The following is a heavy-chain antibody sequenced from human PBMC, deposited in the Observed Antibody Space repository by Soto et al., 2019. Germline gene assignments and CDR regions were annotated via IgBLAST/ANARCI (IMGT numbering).Heavy chain of an antibody. D-gene: IGHD2-2*01. CDR3: ARLGYCSSATCKYYFYYYGMDV. Sequence: PGGSLGLSCEASSFGFGSYSMNWVRQAPGKGLEWVSFISGRRTTTYYADSVKGRFAVSRDNAKNSLSLEVNSLRDEDTAVYYCARLGYCSSATCKYYFYYYGMDVWGQGTTVTVSS. J-gene: IGHJ6*02. CDR2: ISGRRTTT. V-gene: IGHV3-48*02. CDR1: SFGFGSYS.